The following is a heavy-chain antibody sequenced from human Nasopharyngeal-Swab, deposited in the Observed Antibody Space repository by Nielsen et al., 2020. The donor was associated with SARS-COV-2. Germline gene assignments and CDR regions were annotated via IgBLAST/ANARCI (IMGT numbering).Heavy chain of an antibody. CDR2: IGTAGDT. Sequence: GGSLRLSCAASGFTFSSYDMHWVRQATGKGLEWVSAIGTAGDTYYPGSVKGRFTISRENAKNSLYLQMNSLRAGDTAVYYCASSSGMVQPYGMDVWGQGTTVTVSS. V-gene: IGHV3-13*01. CDR1: GFTFSSYD. D-gene: IGHD3-10*01. J-gene: IGHJ6*02. CDR3: ASSSGMVQPYGMDV.